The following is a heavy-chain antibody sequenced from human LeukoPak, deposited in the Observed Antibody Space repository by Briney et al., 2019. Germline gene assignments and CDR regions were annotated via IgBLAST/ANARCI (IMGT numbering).Heavy chain of an antibody. D-gene: IGHD2-15*01. Sequence: SQTLSLTCSVSGGSISSGGNYWSWIRQHPGKGLEWIGYIYYSGSTYYNPSLNSRVSMPVDTSKNHFSLKLSSVTAADTAVYYCARALGYCSGGSCYSFDYWGQGTLVTVSS. CDR2: IYYSGST. CDR1: GGSISSGGNY. CDR3: ARALGYCSGGSCYSFDY. V-gene: IGHV4-31*03. J-gene: IGHJ4*02.